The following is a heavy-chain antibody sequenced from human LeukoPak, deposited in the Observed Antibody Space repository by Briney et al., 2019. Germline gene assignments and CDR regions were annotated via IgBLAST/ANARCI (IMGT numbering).Heavy chain of an antibody. Sequence: GGSLRLSCATSGFTFSRYAMHWVRQDPGKGLEWVALISYDANIGSNKYYADSVKGRFTISRDNSKNTLYLQMNSLRAEDTAVYYCARDGGYDFWSGYYQDYWGQGTLVTVSS. D-gene: IGHD3-3*01. J-gene: IGHJ4*02. CDR1: GFTFSRYA. V-gene: IGHV3-30-3*01. CDR2: ISYDANIGSNK. CDR3: ARDGGYDFWSGYYQDY.